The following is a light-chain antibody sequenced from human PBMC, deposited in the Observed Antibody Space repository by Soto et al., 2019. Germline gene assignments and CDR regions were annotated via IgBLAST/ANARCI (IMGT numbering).Light chain of an antibody. V-gene: IGKV1-5*03. CDR1: QSISNY. CDR2: KAS. CDR3: QQYHTYSWT. J-gene: IGKJ1*01. Sequence: DIQMTQSPSSVSASVGDRVTITCGASQSISNYLNWYQQKPGKAPKLLIYKASSLQSGVPSRFSGGGSGTEFTLTISSLQPDDFATYYCQQYHTYSWTFGQGTKVDNK.